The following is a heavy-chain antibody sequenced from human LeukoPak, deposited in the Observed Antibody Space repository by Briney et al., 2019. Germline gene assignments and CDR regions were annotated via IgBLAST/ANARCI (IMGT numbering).Heavy chain of an antibody. J-gene: IGHJ4*02. V-gene: IGHV3-20*04. CDR3: ARDVEVAAILGNYFDY. Sequence: GGSLRLSCAASGFTFDDYGMSWVRQAPGKGLVWVSGINWNGGSTGYADSVKGRFTISRDNAKNSLYLQMNSLRAEDTALYYCARDVEVAAILGNYFDYWGQGTLVTVSS. CDR1: GFTFDDYG. D-gene: IGHD2-15*01. CDR2: INWNGGST.